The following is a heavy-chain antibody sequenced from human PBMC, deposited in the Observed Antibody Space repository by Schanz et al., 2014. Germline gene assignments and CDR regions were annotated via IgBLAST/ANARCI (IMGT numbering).Heavy chain of an antibody. CDR3: ARDSGSSSWYPSDY. CDR1: GFTFTNYA. J-gene: IGHJ4*02. CDR2: INWNGGST. Sequence: EVQLLESGGGLVQPGGSLRLSCAASGFTFTNYAMTWVRQAPGKGLELVSGINWNGGSTGYADSVKGRVTISRDNAKNSHYLQMNSLRAEDTALYYCARDSGSSSWYPSDYWGQGTLVTVAS. V-gene: IGHV3-20*04. D-gene: IGHD6-13*01.